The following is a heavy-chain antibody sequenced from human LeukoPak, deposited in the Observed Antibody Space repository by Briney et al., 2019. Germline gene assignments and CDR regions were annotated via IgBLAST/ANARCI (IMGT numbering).Heavy chain of an antibody. J-gene: IGHJ1*01. CDR1: GFTFSTYS. Sequence: GGSLRLSCAASGFTFSTYSMNWVRQAPGKGLEWVSSISSGSRYIYYADSVKGRFTISRDNAKNSLYLQMNSLRAEDTAVYYCARCSGGDRTRYFQHWGQGTLVTVSS. CDR3: ARCSGGDRTRYFQH. D-gene: IGHD2-15*01. V-gene: IGHV3-21*01. CDR2: ISSGSRYI.